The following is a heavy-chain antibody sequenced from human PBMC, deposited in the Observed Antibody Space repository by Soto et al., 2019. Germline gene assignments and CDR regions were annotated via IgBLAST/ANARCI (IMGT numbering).Heavy chain of an antibody. V-gene: IGHV1-18*01. CDR2: ISAYNGNT. Sequence: GASVKVSWKASGYTFTSYGISWVRQAPGQGLEWMGWISAYNGNTNYAQKLQGRVTMTTDTSTSTAYMELRSLRSDDTAVYYCARWEFQYSSSTPLGAFDIRAQRTMVTGSS. D-gene: IGHD6-6*01. CDR3: ARWEFQYSSSTPLGAFDI. CDR1: GYTFTSYG. J-gene: IGHJ3*02.